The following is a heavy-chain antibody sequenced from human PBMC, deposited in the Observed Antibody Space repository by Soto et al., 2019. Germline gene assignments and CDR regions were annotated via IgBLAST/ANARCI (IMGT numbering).Heavy chain of an antibody. V-gene: IGHV3-48*02. J-gene: IGHJ4*02. CDR2: ISYNSYSR. CDR3: VRVRDY. Sequence: GGSLRLSCAVSGFTFSDSAMNWVRQAPGKGPEWAAYISYNSYSRFYADSVKGRFTISRDNAKNSLFLEMNSLRDEDTAVYYCVRVRDYWGQGTLVTVS. CDR1: GFTFSDSA.